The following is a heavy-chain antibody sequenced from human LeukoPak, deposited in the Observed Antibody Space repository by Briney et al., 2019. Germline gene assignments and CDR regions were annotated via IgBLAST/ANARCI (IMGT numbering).Heavy chain of an antibody. CDR2: IYHSGST. D-gene: IGHD1-26*01. CDR3: ASGDYYSRKIDY. V-gene: IGHV4-30-2*01. J-gene: IGHJ4*02. Sequence: KPSETLSLTCTVSGGSISSGGYYWSWIRQPPGKGLEWIGYIYHSGSTYYNPSLKSRVTISVDRSKNQFSLKLSSVTAADTAVYYCASGDYYSRKIDYWGQGTLVTVSS. CDR1: GGSISSGGYY.